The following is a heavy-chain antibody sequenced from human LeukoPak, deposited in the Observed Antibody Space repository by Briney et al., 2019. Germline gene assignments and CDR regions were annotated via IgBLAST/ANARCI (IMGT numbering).Heavy chain of an antibody. V-gene: IGHV3-23*01. CDR2: ISGWCGST. Sequence: PGGSLRVSCAPSRLTSGLYAMPWVRQAPGKGLEWVSGISGWCGSTYYADSVKRRSTITRDESKNTVSLQKISLGVEDTAVYYCTKVGGYSFGSGEYWGHGTLVTVSS. D-gene: IGHD5-18*01. J-gene: IGHJ4*01. CDR3: TKVGGYSFGSGEY. CDR1: RLTSGLYA.